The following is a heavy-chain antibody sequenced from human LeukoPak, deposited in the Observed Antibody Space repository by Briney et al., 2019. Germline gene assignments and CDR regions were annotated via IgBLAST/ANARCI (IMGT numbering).Heavy chain of an antibody. D-gene: IGHD4-11*01. J-gene: IGHJ4*02. V-gene: IGHV4-59*01. CDR2: IYYSGST. CDR1: GGSISSYY. Sequence: SETLSLTCTVSGGSISSYYWSWIRQPPGKGLEWIGYIYYSGSTNYNPSLKSRVTISVDTSKNQFSLKLSSVTAADTAVCYCARVRGNYFPDYWGQGTLVTVSS. CDR3: ARVRGNYFPDY.